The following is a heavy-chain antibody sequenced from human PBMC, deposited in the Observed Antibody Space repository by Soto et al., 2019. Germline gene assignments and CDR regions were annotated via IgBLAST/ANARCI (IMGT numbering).Heavy chain of an antibody. V-gene: IGHV1-8*01. CDR2: INPNTGNT. CDR1: GYSFKSYD. J-gene: IGHJ4*02. Sequence: QVQLVQSGAEVRKPGASVKVSCRASGYSFKSYDINWVPQVAGQGLEWLGWINPNTGNTGYAQNFQGRVTMTRDTFISTVYLELSSLRSEDTAVYYCARGVEDTSGGHWGQGTLVTVSS. CDR3: ARGVEDTSGGH. D-gene: IGHD3-22*01.